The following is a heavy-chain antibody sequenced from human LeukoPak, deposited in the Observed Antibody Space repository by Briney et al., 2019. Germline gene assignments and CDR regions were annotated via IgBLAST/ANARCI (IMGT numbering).Heavy chain of an antibody. CDR2: IKSKTDGGTT. D-gene: IGHD3-10*01. CDR3: TTELLTGGYFDY. V-gene: IGHV3-15*01. J-gene: IGHJ4*02. Sequence: GGSLRLSCAASGFTFSNAWMSWVRQAPGKGLGWVGRIKSKTDGGTTDYAAPVKGRFTISRDDSKNTLYLQMNSLETEDTAVYYCTTELLTGGYFDYWGQGTLVTVSS. CDR1: GFTFSNAW.